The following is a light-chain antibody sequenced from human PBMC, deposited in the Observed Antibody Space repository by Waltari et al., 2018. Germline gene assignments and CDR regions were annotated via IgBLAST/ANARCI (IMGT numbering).Light chain of an antibody. J-gene: IGLJ2*01. Sequence: QSVLTQPPSVSGAPGQRVTISCTGSRSNIGAGYDVHWYQHLPGTAPNLLIYGNTNRPSGVPDRFSGSKSATSASLAITGLQAEDEADYYCQSYDSSLSHFVVFGGGTKLTVL. V-gene: IGLV1-40*01. CDR2: GNT. CDR3: QSYDSSLSHFVV. CDR1: RSNIGAGYD.